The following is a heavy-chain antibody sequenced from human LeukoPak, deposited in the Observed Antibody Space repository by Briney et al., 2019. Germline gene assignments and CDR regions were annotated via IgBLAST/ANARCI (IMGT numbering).Heavy chain of an antibody. CDR2: VYYSGST. CDR3: ARGLQNRSSGIRFDVFQI. J-gene: IGHJ3*02. Sequence: SETLSLTCNVSGGSVSSFYWTWIRQSPGKGLEWIGYVYYSGSTNYNPSLKSRVAISIDTSKNQFSLRLSSVTAADTAVYYCARGLQNRSSGIRFDVFQIWGQGTMVTVSS. V-gene: IGHV4-59*02. D-gene: IGHD6-6*01. CDR1: GGSVSSFY.